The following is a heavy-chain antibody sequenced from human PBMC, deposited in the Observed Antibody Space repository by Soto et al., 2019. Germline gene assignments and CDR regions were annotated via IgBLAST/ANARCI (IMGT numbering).Heavy chain of an antibody. CDR2: MNAKSGDT. J-gene: IGHJ6*02. CDR1: GYTFSDFD. Sequence: QAHLEQSGAEVKRPGASVKVSCKASGYTFSDFDINWLRQASGQGPEWMGWMNAKSGDTFFAQRFQGKVNMAWDTALSTAYLEVGRLTSDDSGMYYCARGNPFNYAGFDVWGQGTTVAVSS. V-gene: IGHV1-8*01. D-gene: IGHD3-16*01. CDR3: ARGNPFNYAGFDV.